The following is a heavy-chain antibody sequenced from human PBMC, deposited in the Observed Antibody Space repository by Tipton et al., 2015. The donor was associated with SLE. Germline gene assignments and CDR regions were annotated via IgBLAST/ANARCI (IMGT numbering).Heavy chain of an antibody. CDR2: VSYSGVT. J-gene: IGHJ4*02. Sequence: TLSLTCTVSDDSITTDYWTWIRQPPGKGLEYIGYVSYSGVTNSNPSLQSRVTMSIDASKKQVSLGLSPVTAADTAVYYCASSPGVTLFRVVTYFDLWGQGILVTVSS. CDR3: ASSPGVTLFRVVTYFDL. CDR1: DDSITTDY. V-gene: IGHV4-59*13. D-gene: IGHD3-3*01.